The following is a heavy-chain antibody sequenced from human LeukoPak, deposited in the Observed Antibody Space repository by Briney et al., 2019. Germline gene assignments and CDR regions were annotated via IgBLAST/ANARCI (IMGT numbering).Heavy chain of an antibody. Sequence: GGSLILSCAASGFIFSSYSVNWGRQAPGKGLEWGSSISSSSSYIYYADSVKGRFTISRNNAKNSLYLQMNSLRGEDTAVYYCAREKAVAGLEGIDYWGQGTLVTVSS. J-gene: IGHJ4*02. CDR1: GFIFSSYS. D-gene: IGHD6-19*01. CDR2: ISSSSSYI. CDR3: AREKAVAGLEGIDY. V-gene: IGHV3-21*01.